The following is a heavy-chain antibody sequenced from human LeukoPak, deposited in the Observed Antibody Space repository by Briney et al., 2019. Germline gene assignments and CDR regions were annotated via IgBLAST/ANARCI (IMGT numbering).Heavy chain of an antibody. CDR2: INPNSGGT. J-gene: IGHJ4*02. CDR3: ARPRQSRDGYRN. CDR1: GYTFTGYY. V-gene: IGHV1-2*02. Sequence: ASVKVSCKASGYTFTGYYMHWVRQAPGQGLEWMGWINPNSGGTNYAQKFQGRVTTTRDTSISTAYMELSRLRSDDTAVYYCARPRQSRDGYRNWGQGTLVTVSS. D-gene: IGHD5-24*01.